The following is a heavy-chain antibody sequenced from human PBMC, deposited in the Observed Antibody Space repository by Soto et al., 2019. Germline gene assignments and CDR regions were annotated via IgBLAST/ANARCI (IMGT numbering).Heavy chain of an antibody. CDR2: IDPSDSYT. J-gene: IGHJ4*02. D-gene: IGHD3-22*01. CDR1: GYSFTSYW. CDR3: ARHSRSLSPFDY. V-gene: IGHV5-10-1*01. Sequence: GESLKISCKGSGYSFTSYWIGWVRQMPGKGLEWMGRIDPSDSYTNYSPSFQGHVTISADKSISTAYLQWSSLKASDTAMYYCARHSRSLSPFDYWGQGTLVTVSS.